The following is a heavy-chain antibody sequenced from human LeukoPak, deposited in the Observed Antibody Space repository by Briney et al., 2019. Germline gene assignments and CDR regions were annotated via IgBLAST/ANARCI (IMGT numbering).Heavy chain of an antibody. V-gene: IGHV6-1*01. CDR2: TYYRSKWYN. J-gene: IGHJ5*02. CDR1: GDSVSSNSAA. Sequence: SQTLSLTCAISGDSVSSNSAAWNWIRQSPSRGLEWLGRTYYRSKWYNDYAVSVKSRITINPDTSKNQFSLQLNSVTPEDTAVYYCARDSDYDFRSGYSNWFDPWGQGTLVTVSS. CDR3: ARDSDYDFRSGYSNWFDP. D-gene: IGHD3-3*01.